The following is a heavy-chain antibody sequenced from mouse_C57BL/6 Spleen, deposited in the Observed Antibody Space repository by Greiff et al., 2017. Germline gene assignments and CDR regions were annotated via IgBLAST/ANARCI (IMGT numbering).Heavy chain of an antibody. V-gene: IGHV3-6*01. Sequence: EVKLQESGPGLVQPSQSLSLTCSVTGYSITSGYYWNWIRQFPGNKLEWMGYISYDGSNNYNPSLKNRISITRDTSKNQFFLKLNSVTTEDTATYDCARGEGLGRGDYFDYWGQGTTLTVSS. CDR3: ARGEGLGRGDYFDY. CDR2: ISYDGSN. CDR1: GYSITSGYY. J-gene: IGHJ2*01. D-gene: IGHD4-1*01.